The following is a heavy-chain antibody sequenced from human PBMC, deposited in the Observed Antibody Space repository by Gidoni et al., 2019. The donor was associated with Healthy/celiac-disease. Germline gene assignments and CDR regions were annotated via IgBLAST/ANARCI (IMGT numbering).Heavy chain of an antibody. Sequence: VQLQESGPGLVKPSETLSLTCTVSGDSNSSYYWSWIRQPPGKGLEWIGYISYSGTTNYNPSLKSRVTMSVDTSKDQFSLKLSSVTAADTAVYYCAREDPVVDAFDIWGQGTMVTVSS. CDR1: GDSNSSYY. CDR3: AREDPVVDAFDI. D-gene: IGHD2-15*01. CDR2: ISYSGTT. J-gene: IGHJ3*02. V-gene: IGHV4-59*01.